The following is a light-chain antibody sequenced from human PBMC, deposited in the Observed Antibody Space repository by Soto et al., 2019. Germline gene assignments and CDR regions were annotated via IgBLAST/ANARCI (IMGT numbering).Light chain of an antibody. V-gene: IGLV2-14*01. Sequence: QSVLTQPASVSGSPAQSITISCTGTSSDIGRYNYVSWYQHHPGKAPKLIIYEVIDRPSGVSNRFSGSKSGNTASLTISGLQTEDEADYYCSSHTTSSTLFYVFGTGTKVTVL. J-gene: IGLJ1*01. CDR3: SSHTTSSTLFYV. CDR2: EVI. CDR1: SSDIGRYNY.